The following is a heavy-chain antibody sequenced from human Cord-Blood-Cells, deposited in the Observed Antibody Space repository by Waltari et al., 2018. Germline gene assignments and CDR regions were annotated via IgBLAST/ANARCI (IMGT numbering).Heavy chain of an antibody. CDR3: AGLPHYDDAFYI. CDR1: GFTFSSYE. J-gene: IGHJ3*02. CDR2: IGSGGSPM. Sequence: EVQLVESGGGLVQPGGSLRLSCAASGFTFSSYEMNWVRQAPGKGLEWVSYIGSGGSPMYYADSVKGRFTISRDNAKNSLYLQMNSLRAEDTAGYYCAGLPHYDDAFYIWGQGTMVTVSS. V-gene: IGHV3-48*03. D-gene: IGHD3-3*01.